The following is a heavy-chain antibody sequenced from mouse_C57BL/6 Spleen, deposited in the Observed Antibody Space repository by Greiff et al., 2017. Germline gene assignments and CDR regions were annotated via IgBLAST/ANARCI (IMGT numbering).Heavy chain of an antibody. D-gene: IGHD2-3*01. CDR1: GYAFSSSW. Sequence: VQLQQSGPELVKPGASVKISCKASGYAFSSSWMNWVKQRPGKGLEWIGRIYPGDGDTNYNGKFKGKATLTADKSSSTAYMQLSSLTSEDSAVYFCAREGYYEDYWGQGTTRTVSS. J-gene: IGHJ2*01. V-gene: IGHV1-82*01. CDR3: AREGYYEDY. CDR2: IYPGDGDT.